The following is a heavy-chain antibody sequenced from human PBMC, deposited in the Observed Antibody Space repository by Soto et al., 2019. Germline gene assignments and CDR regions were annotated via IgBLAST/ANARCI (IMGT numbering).Heavy chain of an antibody. J-gene: IGHJ6*01. V-gene: IGHV3-33*01. CDR1: GFTFSNYG. Sequence: PGGSLRLSCAASGFTFSNYGMHWVRQAPGKGLEWLAVIWYDGSNKKYADSVKGRFTISRDNSKNAVYLQMDSLRAEDTALYNCARDFTVGAIYSGPCYYGMDVWGQGTTVTVSS. CDR3: ARDFTVGAIYSGPCYYGMDV. D-gene: IGHD1-26*01. CDR2: IWYDGSNK.